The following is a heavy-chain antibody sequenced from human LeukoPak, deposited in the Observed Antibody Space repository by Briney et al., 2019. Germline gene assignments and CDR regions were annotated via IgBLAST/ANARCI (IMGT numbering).Heavy chain of an antibody. CDR3: AKGMSRDSYYFDY. Sequence: GGSLRLSRAASGFTFSSYAMSWVRQAPGKGLEWVSIISYDANAKHYADSVKGRFLISRDNTKNTVYLEMSSLRPEDTAVYYCAKGMSRDSYYFDYWGQGTLVTVSS. CDR1: GFTFSSYA. V-gene: IGHV3-30*18. D-gene: IGHD5-24*01. J-gene: IGHJ4*02. CDR2: ISYDANAK.